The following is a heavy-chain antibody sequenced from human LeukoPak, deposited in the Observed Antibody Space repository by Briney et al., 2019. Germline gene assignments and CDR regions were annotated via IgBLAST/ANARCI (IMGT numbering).Heavy chain of an antibody. CDR2: ISSSGSTI. Sequence: GGSLRLSCAASGFTFRSYEMNWVGQAPGKGLEGVSYISSSGSTIYYADPVKGRFTISRDNAKNSLYLQMNSLRAEDTAVYYCARGGEIFDYWGQGTLVTVSS. V-gene: IGHV3-48*03. CDR1: GFTFRSYE. J-gene: IGHJ4*02. CDR3: ARGGEIFDY.